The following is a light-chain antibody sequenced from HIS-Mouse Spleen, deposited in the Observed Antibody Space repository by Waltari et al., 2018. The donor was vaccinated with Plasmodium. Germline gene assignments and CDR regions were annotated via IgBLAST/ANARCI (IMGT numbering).Light chain of an antibody. V-gene: IGLV3-10*01. CDR3: DSTDSSGNHRV. J-gene: IGLJ3*02. CDR2: EDS. Sequence: SYELTQPPSVSVSQVQPARITCSGDALPTNYAYWYQQKSGQAPVLVIYEDSKRTAGIPERFSGSSSGTMATLTISGAQVEDEADYYCDSTDSSGNHRVFGGGTKLTVL. CDR1: ALPTNY.